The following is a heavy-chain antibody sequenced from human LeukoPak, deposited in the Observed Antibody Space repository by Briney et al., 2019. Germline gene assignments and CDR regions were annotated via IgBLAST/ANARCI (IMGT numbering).Heavy chain of an antibody. J-gene: IGHJ5*02. V-gene: IGHV3-15*01. Sequence: GGSLRLSCAAAGFTFKNAWMSWVRQAPGKGLEWVGRMKSKTDGGTTDYAAPVKGRFTISRADSKNTLYLQMNSLKTEDTAVYYYTTDPPNHYQLLSPNWFDPWGQGTLVTVSS. CDR2: MKSKTDGGTT. D-gene: IGHD2-2*01. CDR1: GFTFKNAW. CDR3: TTDPPNHYQLLSPNWFDP.